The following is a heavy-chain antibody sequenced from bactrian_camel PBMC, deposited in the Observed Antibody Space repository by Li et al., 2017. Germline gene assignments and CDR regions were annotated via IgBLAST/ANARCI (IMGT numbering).Heavy chain of an antibody. J-gene: IGHJ4*01. CDR2: IAPDSST. Sequence: HVQLVESGGGSVQAGGSLRLSCAASGYTAGTYCMGWFRQAPGKEREWVASIAPDSSTSYAASVKGRFTISKDNAKNTLYLQMNSLKPEDTAMYYCAGRTDGNCGVWYLTTTSAFQYWGQGTQVTVS. D-gene: IGHD3*01. CDR1: GYTAGTYC. CDR3: AGRTDGNCGVWYLTTTSAFQY. V-gene: IGHV3S55*01.